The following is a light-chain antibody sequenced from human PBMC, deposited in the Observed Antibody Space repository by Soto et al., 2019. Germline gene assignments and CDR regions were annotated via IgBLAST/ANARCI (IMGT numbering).Light chain of an antibody. V-gene: IGKV3-11*01. CDR2: DAS. CDR3: QQRSSGPLT. CDR1: QSISSY. Sequence: ELVLTQSPATLSVSPGETATLSCRASQSISSYLAWYQQKRGQAPRLLLCDASNRATGIPARFSGSGSGTDFTLTLSSLETGEFAVYDCQQRSSGPLTVGGGTRVEIK. J-gene: IGKJ4*01.